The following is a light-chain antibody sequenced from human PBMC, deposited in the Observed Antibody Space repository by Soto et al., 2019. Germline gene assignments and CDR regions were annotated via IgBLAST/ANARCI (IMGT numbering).Light chain of an antibody. CDR2: GAS. Sequence: IVLTQSRAKLAVYAGERATLSCRASQSVSSSLAWYQQKPGQAPRLLFYGASTRATGLPARFSGTGSGTEFTLTINCLQAEDSAVYYCQQDYNWPRTFGQGTRLEIK. J-gene: IGKJ5*01. CDR1: QSVSSS. V-gene: IGKV3-15*01. CDR3: QQDYNWPRT.